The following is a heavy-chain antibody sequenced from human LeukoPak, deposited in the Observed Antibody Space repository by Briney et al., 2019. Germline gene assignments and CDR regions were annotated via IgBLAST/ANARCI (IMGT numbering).Heavy chain of an antibody. CDR2: IRGGASRL. V-gene: IGHV3-7*01. D-gene: IGHD6-19*01. J-gene: IGHJ3*02. Sequence: AGGSLRLSCVASGFSIGPFWMTWVRQAPGKGLEWVANIRGGASRLYYVDSVKGRFTISRDNAKNSLYLQMSNLRAEDTSVYYCARDRNYCSSDRCYDVFDIWGQGTMVTVSS. CDR1: GFSIGPFW. CDR3: ARDRNYCSSDRCYDVFDI.